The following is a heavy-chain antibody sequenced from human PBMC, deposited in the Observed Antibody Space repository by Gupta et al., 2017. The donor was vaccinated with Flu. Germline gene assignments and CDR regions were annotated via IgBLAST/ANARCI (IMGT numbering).Heavy chain of an antibody. Sequence: DRQTPKKGLEWVSYISGSCTTIYYADSVKGRFTTSRDNAKNSLYLQMNSLRAEDTAVYYCASYYYDSSGTHFGGQGTLVTVSS. CDR3: ASYYYDSSGTHF. CDR2: ISGSCTTI. D-gene: IGHD3-22*01. J-gene: IGHJ4*02. V-gene: IGHV3-48*01.